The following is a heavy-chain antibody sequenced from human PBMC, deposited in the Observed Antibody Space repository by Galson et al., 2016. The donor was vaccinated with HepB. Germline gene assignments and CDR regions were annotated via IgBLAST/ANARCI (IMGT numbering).Heavy chain of an antibody. V-gene: IGHV1-3*01. CDR1: GYSFTSYV. J-gene: IGHJ3*02. Sequence: SVKVSCKASGYSFTSYVMHWVRQAPGQSLEWMGWINAGNGNTKYSQKFQGRVTITRDTSASTAYMELSSLRSEDTAVYYCAIENYAYVWGNYRYTKNDAFDIWGQGSMVTVSS. CDR3: AIENYAYVWGNYRYTKNDAFDI. CDR2: INAGNGNT. D-gene: IGHD3-16*02.